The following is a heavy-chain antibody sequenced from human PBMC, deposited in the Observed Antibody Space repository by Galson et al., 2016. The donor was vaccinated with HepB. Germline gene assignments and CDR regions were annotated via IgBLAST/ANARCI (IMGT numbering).Heavy chain of an antibody. V-gene: IGHV4-61*02. J-gene: IGHJ4*02. Sequence: TLSLTCTVSGGSITSGTKYWTWIRQPVGKGLEWIGGISTSGTANYNPSLRSRVTISLDTSKTHLSLKLRSVTASDTAMYYCATMPDSWGQGTLVTVSS. CDR2: ISTSGTA. CDR3: ATMPDS. D-gene: IGHD2-2*01. CDR1: GGSITSGTKY.